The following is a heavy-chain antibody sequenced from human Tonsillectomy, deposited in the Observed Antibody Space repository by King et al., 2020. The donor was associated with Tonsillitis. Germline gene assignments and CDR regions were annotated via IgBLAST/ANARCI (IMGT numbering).Heavy chain of an antibody. CDR3: AMISSPSSPYYYYDMDV. D-gene: IGHD2-2*01. J-gene: IGHJ6*02. V-gene: IGHV3-53*04. Sequence: VQLVESGGGLVQPGGSLRLSCAASGFTVSSNYMSWVRQAPGKGLEWVSVIYSDAGTYYADSVKGRFTISRHNSKNTLYLQMNSLRAEDTAVYYCAMISSPSSPYYYYDMDVWGQGTTVTVSS. CDR1: GFTVSSNY. CDR2: IYSDAGT.